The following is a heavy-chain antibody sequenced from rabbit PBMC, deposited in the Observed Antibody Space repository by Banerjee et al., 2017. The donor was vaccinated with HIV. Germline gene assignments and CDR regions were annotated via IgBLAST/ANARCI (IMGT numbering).Heavy chain of an antibody. J-gene: IGHJ4*01. V-gene: IGHV1S40*01. CDR2: IYTDSSGQT. CDR1: GFTISSSYY. CDR3: ARRYFGCDWAFNL. D-gene: IGHD7-1*01. Sequence: QSLEESGGGLVQPEGSLALTCQASGFTISSSYYMCWVRQAPGKGLEWIACIYTDSSGQTYYASWAKGRFTISKTSSTTVTLQMTSLTAADTATYFCARRYFGCDWAFNLWGQGTLVTVS.